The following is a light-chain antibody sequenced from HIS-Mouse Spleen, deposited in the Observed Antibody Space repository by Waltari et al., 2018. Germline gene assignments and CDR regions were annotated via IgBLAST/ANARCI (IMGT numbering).Light chain of an antibody. CDR2: DVS. V-gene: IGLV2-14*03. CDR3: SSYTSSSTPL. Sequence: QSALTQPASVSGSPGQSITISCTGTSSDVGGYNYVSWYQQHPGKAPKLMIYDVSNRPSGVSNRFSGSKSCNTASLTISGLQAEDEADYYCSSYTSSSTPLFGGGTKLTVL. CDR1: SSDVGGYNY. J-gene: IGLJ2*01.